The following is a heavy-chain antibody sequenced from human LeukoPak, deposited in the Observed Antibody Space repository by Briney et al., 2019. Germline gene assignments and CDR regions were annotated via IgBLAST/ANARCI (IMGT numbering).Heavy chain of an antibody. CDR1: GFTVSSNY. V-gene: IGHV3-69-1*01. CDR2: ISSSSYI. J-gene: IGHJ3*02. Sequence: GGSLRLSCAASGFTVSSNYMSWVRQAPGKGLEWVSSISSSSYIYYADSVKGRFTISRDNAKNPLYLQMNSLRAEDTAVYYCARVGEIGDAFDIWGQGTMVTVSS. CDR3: ARVGEIGDAFDI. D-gene: IGHD3-10*01.